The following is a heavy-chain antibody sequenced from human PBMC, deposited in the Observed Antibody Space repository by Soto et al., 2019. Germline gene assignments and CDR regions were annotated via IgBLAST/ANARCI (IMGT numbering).Heavy chain of an antibody. J-gene: IGHJ4*02. CDR1: GFTFSSYA. Sequence: EVQLLESGGGLVQPGGSLRLSCAASGFTFSSYAMSWVRQAPGKGLEWVSAISGSGGSTYNADSVKGRFTISRDNSKNTLYLQMNSLRAEDTAVYYCAKVPSFDSGEAYWGQGTLVTVSS. V-gene: IGHV3-23*01. CDR3: AKVPSFDSGEAY. D-gene: IGHD1-26*01. CDR2: ISGSGGST.